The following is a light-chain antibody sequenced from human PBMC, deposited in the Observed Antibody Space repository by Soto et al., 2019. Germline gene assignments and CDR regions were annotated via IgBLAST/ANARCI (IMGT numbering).Light chain of an antibody. CDR1: QSIRSW. Sequence: DIQMTQSPSTLSASVGVRVTITCLASQSIRSWLAWYQQKPGKAPKLLIYDASSLESGVPSRFSGSGSGTDFTLTISSLQPDDFASYYCQQYNSLWTFGQGTKVEIK. V-gene: IGKV1-5*01. CDR3: QQYNSLWT. CDR2: DAS. J-gene: IGKJ1*01.